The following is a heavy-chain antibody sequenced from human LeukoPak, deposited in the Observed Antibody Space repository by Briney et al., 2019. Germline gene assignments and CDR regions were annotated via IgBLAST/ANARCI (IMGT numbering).Heavy chain of an antibody. Sequence: GRSLRLSCAASGFTFDDYAMHWVRQAPGKGLEWVSGIRWNSGSIGYADSVKGRFTISRDNAKNSLYLQMNSLRAEDTALYYCAKEVIVGNFDYWGQGTLVTVSS. D-gene: IGHD3-22*01. CDR2: IRWNSGSI. CDR1: GFTFDDYA. CDR3: AKEVIVGNFDY. V-gene: IGHV3-9*01. J-gene: IGHJ4*02.